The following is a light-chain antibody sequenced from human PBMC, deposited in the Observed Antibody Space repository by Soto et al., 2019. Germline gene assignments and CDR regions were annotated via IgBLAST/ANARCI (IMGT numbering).Light chain of an antibody. V-gene: IGLV1-40*01. CDR1: SSNIGPGYD. J-gene: IGLJ1*01. CDR3: HSYDSSLCGYV. Sequence: QSVLTQPPSVSQTPGQRVTISCTGNSSNIGPGYDVHWYQQLPGTAPRLLIYGNSNRPSGVPDRFSGSKSGTSASLAITGLQAEDEADYYCHSYDSSLCGYVFGTGTKFTVL. CDR2: GNS.